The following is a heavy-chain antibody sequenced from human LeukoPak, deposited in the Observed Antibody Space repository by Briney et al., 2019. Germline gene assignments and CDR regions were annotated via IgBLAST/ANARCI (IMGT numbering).Heavy chain of an antibody. J-gene: IGHJ4*02. D-gene: IGHD3-10*01. V-gene: IGHV3-23*01. Sequence: GRCLRPSRAASGPTFSSSAISSVRQPPGKWMEWVSSISGSGRSTYYADSVKGRFTTSRDNSKNTLYLQMNSLRAEDTAVYYCAKDGVGFGEPFDYWGQGTLVTVSS. CDR2: ISGSGRST. CDR3: AKDGVGFGEPFDY. CDR1: GPTFSSSA.